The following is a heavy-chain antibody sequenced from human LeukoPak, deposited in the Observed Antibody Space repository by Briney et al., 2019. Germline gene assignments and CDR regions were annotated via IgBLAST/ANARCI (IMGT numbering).Heavy chain of an antibody. J-gene: IGHJ4*02. Sequence: KSGGSLRLSCAASGFTFSNAWLNWVRQAPGKGLEWLGRIKNKTDGGTIDYAAHVKDRFTISRDDSKNTLYLQMDSLKTEDTAVYYCTTETGPAGELDYWGQGTLVTVSS. CDR2: IKNKTDGGTI. V-gene: IGHV3-15*01. CDR1: GFTFSNAW. CDR3: TTETGPAGELDY. D-gene: IGHD3-10*01.